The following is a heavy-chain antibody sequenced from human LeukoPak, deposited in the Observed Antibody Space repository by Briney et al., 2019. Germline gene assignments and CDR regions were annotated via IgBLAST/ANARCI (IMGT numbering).Heavy chain of an antibody. CDR3: ARAARGSGDSSGYYYYFDY. Sequence: SETLSLTCTVSGGSISSYYWSWIRQPAGKGLEWIGRIYTSGSTNYNPSLKSRVTMSVDTSKNQFSLKLSSVTAADTAVYYCARAARGSGDSSGYYYYFDYWGQGTLVTVSS. CDR1: GGSISSYY. D-gene: IGHD3-22*01. J-gene: IGHJ4*02. CDR2: IYTSGST. V-gene: IGHV4-4*07.